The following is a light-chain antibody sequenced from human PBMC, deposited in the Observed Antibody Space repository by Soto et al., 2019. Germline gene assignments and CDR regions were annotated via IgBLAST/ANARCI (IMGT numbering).Light chain of an antibody. V-gene: IGKV3-20*01. CDR2: GAS. Sequence: EIVLTQSPGTLSLSPGERATLSCRASQSVSSSYLAWYQQKPGQAPRLLIYGASKRATDIPARFSGGGSGTDFTLTISSLEPEDFAFYFCQQYNNWPLTFGGGTKV. CDR1: QSVSSSY. CDR3: QQYNNWPLT. J-gene: IGKJ4*01.